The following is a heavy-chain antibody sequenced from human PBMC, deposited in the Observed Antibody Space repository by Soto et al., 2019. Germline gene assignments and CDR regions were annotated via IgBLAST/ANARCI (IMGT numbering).Heavy chain of an antibody. CDR1: GGTFSSYT. CDR2: IIPILGIA. D-gene: IGHD6-19*01. Sequence: ASVKVSCKASGGTFSSYTISWVRQAPGQGLEWMGRIIPILGIANYAQKFQGRVTITADKSTSTAYMELSSLRSEDTAVYYCARDLAPVGIAVAGPFDYWGQGTLVTVSS. J-gene: IGHJ4*02. CDR3: ARDLAPVGIAVAGPFDY. V-gene: IGHV1-69*04.